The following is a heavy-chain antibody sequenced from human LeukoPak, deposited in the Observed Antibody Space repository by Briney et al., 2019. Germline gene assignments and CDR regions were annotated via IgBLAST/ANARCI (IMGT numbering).Heavy chain of an antibody. CDR1: GXTFSNYA. V-gene: IGHV3-23*01. J-gene: IGHJ4*02. CDR2: TSGTGGST. Sequence: SGGSLRLSCAASGXTFSNYAMNWVRQAPGKGLECVSATSGTGGSTYYADSVKGRFTISRDNSKKTLYLQMNSLRVEDAAVYYCARVRTFGGVIAAWGQGTLVTVSS. D-gene: IGHD3-16*02. CDR3: ARVRTFGGVIAA.